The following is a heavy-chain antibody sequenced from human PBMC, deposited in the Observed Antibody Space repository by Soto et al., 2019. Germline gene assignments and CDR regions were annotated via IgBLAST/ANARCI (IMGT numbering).Heavy chain of an antibody. CDR2: TYHSGNT. CDR1: GYSISSGYY. CDR3: ARVQYSSSSPPDY. Sequence: QVQLQESGPGLVKPSETLSLTCAVSGYSISSGYYWGWIRQPPGKGLEWIGSTYHSGNTYYNPSLKSRVTISVDTSKNQFSLKLSSVTAADTAVYYCARVQYSSSSPPDYWGQGTLVTVSS. D-gene: IGHD6-6*01. V-gene: IGHV4-38-2*01. J-gene: IGHJ4*02.